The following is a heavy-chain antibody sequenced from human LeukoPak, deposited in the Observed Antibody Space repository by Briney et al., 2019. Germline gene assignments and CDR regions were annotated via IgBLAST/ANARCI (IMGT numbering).Heavy chain of an antibody. CDR3: ARRGLVAGVYDLVYGFDL. V-gene: IGHV1-8*03. CDR2: VNPDTGNT. CDR1: GFSFTTFH. D-gene: IGHD3/OR15-3a*01. J-gene: IGHJ3*01. Sequence: GASVKVSCKAAGFSFTTFHINWVRQAPGQGPEWTGWVNPDTGNTGLAQKFQGRVTITQKSSETTVYMELSSLTSEDTAVYYCARRGLVAGVYDLVYGFDLWGQGTMVTVSS.